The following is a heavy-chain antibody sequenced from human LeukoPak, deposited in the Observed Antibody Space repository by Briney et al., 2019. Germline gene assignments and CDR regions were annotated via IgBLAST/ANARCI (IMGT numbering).Heavy chain of an antibody. Sequence: PSETLSLTCTVSGGSVSSSIYYWGWIRQPPGKGLEWIGSIYYSGSTYYNPSLKSRVTISVYTSKNQFSLNLSSVTAADTAVYYCARHSGHIYSGYDNHFDYWGQGTLVTVSS. J-gene: IGHJ4*02. CDR3: ARHSGHIYSGYDNHFDY. CDR2: IYYSGST. CDR1: GGSVSSSIYY. V-gene: IGHV4-39*01. D-gene: IGHD5-12*01.